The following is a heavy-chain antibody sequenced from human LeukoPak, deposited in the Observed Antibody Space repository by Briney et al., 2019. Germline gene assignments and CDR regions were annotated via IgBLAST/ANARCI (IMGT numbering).Heavy chain of an antibody. CDR1: GYSISSGYY. J-gene: IGHJ3*02. V-gene: IGHV4-38-2*02. CDR3: ARDRGGYSYGWAFDI. D-gene: IGHD5-18*01. CDR2: IYHSGST. Sequence: SETLSLTCTVSGYSISSGYYWGWIRQPPGKGLEWIGSIYHSGSTYYNPSLKSRVTISVDTSKNQFSLKLSSVTAADTAVYYCARDRGGYSYGWAFDIWGQGTMVTVSS.